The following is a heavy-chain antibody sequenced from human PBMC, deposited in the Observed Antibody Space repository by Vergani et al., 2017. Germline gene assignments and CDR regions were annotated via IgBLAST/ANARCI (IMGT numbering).Heavy chain of an antibody. D-gene: IGHD3-22*01. Sequence: QLQLQESGPGLVKPSETLSLTCTVSGGSISSSSYYWGWIRQPPGKGLEWIGSIYYSGSTYYNPSLKSRVTLSVDTSNNLFSLKLSAVTAADTAVYYCFVEPVGDYYYDSSGYSDYWGQGTLVTVSS. CDR3: FVEPVGDYYYDSSGYSDY. CDR2: IYYSGST. J-gene: IGHJ4*02. CDR1: GGSISSSSYY. V-gene: IGHV4-39*07.